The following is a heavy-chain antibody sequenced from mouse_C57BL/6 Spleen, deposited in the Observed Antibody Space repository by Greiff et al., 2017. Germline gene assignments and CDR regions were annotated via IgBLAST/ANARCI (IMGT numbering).Heavy chain of an antibody. CDR2: IRCGGSN. CDR1: GYSFTSCCY. J-gene: IGHJ1*03. Sequence: EVQLQQSGPGLVKPSASLSLTCSVTGYSFTSCCYWNWIRRFRGNQLESGDYIRCGGSNNYNPTLKNRTSITRDTSTNPFFLKLNSVTTEDTATYDCAREHVYYDYDVYFEGWGTGTTVTVSS. D-gene: IGHD2-4*01. V-gene: IGHV3-6*01. CDR3: AREHVYYDYDVYFEG.